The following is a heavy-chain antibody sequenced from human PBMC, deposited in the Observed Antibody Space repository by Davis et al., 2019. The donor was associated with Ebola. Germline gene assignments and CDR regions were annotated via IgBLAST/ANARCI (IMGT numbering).Heavy chain of an antibody. J-gene: IGHJ2*01. V-gene: IGHV3-74*01. CDR3: ARAPHSGLVGWYFDL. CDR2: INSDGSST. Sequence: HTGGSLRLSCAASGFTFSSYWMHWVRQVPGKGLVWVSRINSDGSSTSEVDSVKGRFTISRDNAKNTLSLQMNSLRAEDTAVYYCARAPHSGLVGWYFDLWGRGTLVTVSS. CDR1: GFTFSSYW. D-gene: IGHD3-10*01.